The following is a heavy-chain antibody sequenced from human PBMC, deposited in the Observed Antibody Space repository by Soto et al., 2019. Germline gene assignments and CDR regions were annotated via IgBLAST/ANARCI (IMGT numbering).Heavy chain of an antibody. CDR1: GYSVTSSDYY. CDR3: APLSVSLSGPYGIHV. CDR2: MFYSGLT. V-gene: IGHV4-39*01. Sequence: SETLSLTCSVSGYSVTSSDYYWAWIRQPPGTGLEWIGSMFYSGLTYYNPSLKSRVTLSVDTSKNQFSVRLNSVTAADTAVYYCAPLSVSLSGPYGIHVWGQGTTVTVSS. D-gene: IGHD2-15*01. J-gene: IGHJ6*02.